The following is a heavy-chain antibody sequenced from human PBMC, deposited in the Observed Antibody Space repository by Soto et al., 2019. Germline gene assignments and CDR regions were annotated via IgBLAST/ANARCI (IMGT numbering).Heavy chain of an antibody. CDR3: VFYDFWSGYSVDY. V-gene: IGHV4-39*01. Sequence: QLQLQESGPGLVKPSETLSLTCTVSGGSISSSSYYWGWIRQPPGQGLEWIGSIYYSGRTSYNPPLKSRVTMSVDTSKNQFSLKLSSVTAADTAVYYCVFYDFWSGYSVDYWGQGTLVTVSS. CDR1: GGSISSSSYY. J-gene: IGHJ4*02. CDR2: IYYSGRT. D-gene: IGHD3-3*01.